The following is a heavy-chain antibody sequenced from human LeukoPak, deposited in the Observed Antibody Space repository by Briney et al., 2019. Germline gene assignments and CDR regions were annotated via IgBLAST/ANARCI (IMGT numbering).Heavy chain of an antibody. J-gene: IGHJ4*02. CDR1: GGSFSGYY. CDR3: ATYDFWSGYSDY. CDR2: IYYSGST. D-gene: IGHD3-3*01. Sequence: SETLSLTCAVYGGSFSGYYWSWIRQPPGKGLEWIGYIYYSGSTNYNPSLKSRVTISVDTSKNQFSLKLSSVTAADTAVYYCATYDFWSGYSDYWGQGTLVTVSS. V-gene: IGHV4-59*08.